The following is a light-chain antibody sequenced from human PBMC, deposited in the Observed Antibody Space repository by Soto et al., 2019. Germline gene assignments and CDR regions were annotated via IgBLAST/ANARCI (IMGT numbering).Light chain of an antibody. J-gene: IGKJ2*01. CDR3: QQYSNAPVT. Sequence: EIVLTQSPGTLSLSPGERATLSCWASQSVSNNLVWYQQKPGQAPRLLISAASSRATGIPDRFSGSGSGTDFTLTISRLEPEDFAMYYCQQYSNAPVTFGQGTKVEIK. CDR2: AAS. V-gene: IGKV3-20*01. CDR1: QSVSNN.